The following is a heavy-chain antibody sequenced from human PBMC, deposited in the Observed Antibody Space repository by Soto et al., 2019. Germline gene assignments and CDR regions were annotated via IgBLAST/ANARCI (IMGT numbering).Heavy chain of an antibody. CDR2: ISGSGGST. CDR1: GFTFISYA. D-gene: IGHD3-16*02. V-gene: IGHV3-23*01. CDR3: AKPNIARRAYYFDY. Sequence: GSLRLSCAASGFTFISYAMSWVRQAPGKGLEWVSAISGSGGSTYYADSVKCRFTISRDNANNTLYLQMNSLRAEDTAVYYCAKPNIARRAYYFDYWGQGTLVTVSS. J-gene: IGHJ4*02.